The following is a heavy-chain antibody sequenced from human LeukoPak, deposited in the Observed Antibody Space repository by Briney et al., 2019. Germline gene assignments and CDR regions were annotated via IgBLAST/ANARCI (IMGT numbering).Heavy chain of an antibody. CDR3: AREERRSYYFDY. J-gene: IGHJ4*02. CDR2: MSSSSGLI. D-gene: IGHD1-26*01. V-gene: IGHV3-21*01. CDR1: GFTFSRYS. Sequence: PGGSLRLSCAASGFTFSRYSMNWVRQAPGKGLEWVSSMSSSSGLIYYADSVKGRFTISRDNAKNSLYLQMNSLRAEDTAVYYCAREERRSYYFDYWGQGIRVTVSS.